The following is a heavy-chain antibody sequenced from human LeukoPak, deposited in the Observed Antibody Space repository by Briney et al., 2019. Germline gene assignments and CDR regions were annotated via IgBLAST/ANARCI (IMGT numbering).Heavy chain of an antibody. V-gene: IGHV1-69*13. D-gene: IGHD3-9*01. CDR2: IIPIFDTE. Sequence: GASVNVSCKASGGTFSNYAISWVRQAPGQGLEWMGGIIPIFDTEDYAQKFQGRFTITADESTSTAYMELSSLRAEDTAVYYCARDLVGSHTSYSSGAWDYWGQGTLVTVSS. CDR3: ARDLVGSHTSYSSGAWDY. CDR1: GGTFSNYA. J-gene: IGHJ4*02.